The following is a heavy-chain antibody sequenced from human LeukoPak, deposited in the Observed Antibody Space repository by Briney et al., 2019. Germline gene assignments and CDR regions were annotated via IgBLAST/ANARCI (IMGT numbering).Heavy chain of an antibody. V-gene: IGHV3-53*05. CDR1: GFTVSSNY. J-gene: IGHJ4*02. CDR3: ASNIAVADTTDY. CDR2: IYSGGNT. D-gene: IGHD6-19*01. Sequence: PGGSLRLSCVASGFTVSSNYMTWVRQAPGKGLEWVSVIYSGGNTYYTDSVKGRFTISRDNSKNTLYLQMNSLRAEDTAVYYCASNIAVADTTDYWGQGTLVTVSS.